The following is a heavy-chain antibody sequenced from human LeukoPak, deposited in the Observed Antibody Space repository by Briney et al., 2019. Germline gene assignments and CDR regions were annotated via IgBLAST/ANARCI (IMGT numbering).Heavy chain of an antibody. CDR2: ISYDGGNK. D-gene: IGHD6-19*01. J-gene: IGHJ4*02. CDR1: GFTFSSYG. Sequence: GGSLRLSCSASGFTFSSYGMHWVRQAPGKGLEWVALISYDGGNKYYADSVKGRFTISRDNSKNTLYLQMNSLRPEDTALYYCASRSSSGWNYFDYWGQGTLVTVSS. CDR3: ASRSSSGWNYFDY. V-gene: IGHV3-30*03.